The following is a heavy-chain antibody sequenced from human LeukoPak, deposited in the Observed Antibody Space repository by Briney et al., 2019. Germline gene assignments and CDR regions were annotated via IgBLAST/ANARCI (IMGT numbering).Heavy chain of an antibody. CDR2: ISGSGGST. V-gene: IGHV3-23*01. CDR3: AKDLSRYYYGDYAFDY. Sequence: GGSLRLSCAASGFTFSSYAMSWVRQAPGKGLEWVLAISGSGGSTYYADSVKGRFTISRDNSKNTLYLQMNSLRAEDTAVYYCAKDLSRYYYGDYAFDYWGQGTLVTVSS. CDR1: GFTFSSYA. J-gene: IGHJ4*02. D-gene: IGHD4-17*01.